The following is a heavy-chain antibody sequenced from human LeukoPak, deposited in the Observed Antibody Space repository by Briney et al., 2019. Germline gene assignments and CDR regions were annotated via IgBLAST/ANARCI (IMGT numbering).Heavy chain of an antibody. CDR2: ISSSSRTI. Sequence: GGSLRLSCTASGFTFSSYSINWVRQAPGKGLEWLSSISSSSRTISYADSLKGRFTVSRDNAKNSLDLQMNSLRVEDTAVYYCARVGTSGWTSDYWGQGTLVTVSS. V-gene: IGHV3-48*04. CDR1: GFTFSSYS. J-gene: IGHJ4*02. CDR3: ARVGTSGWTSDY. D-gene: IGHD6-19*01.